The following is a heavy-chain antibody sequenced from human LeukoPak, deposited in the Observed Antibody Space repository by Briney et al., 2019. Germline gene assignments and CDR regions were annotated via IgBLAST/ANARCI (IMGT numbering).Heavy chain of an antibody. Sequence: PGGSLRLSCAASGFTFSSYWMSWVRQAAGKGLEWVANIKQDGSEKYYVDSVKGRFTISRDNAKNSLYLQMNSLRAEDTAVYYCASYDFWSGYYPLRYWGQGTLVTVSS. D-gene: IGHD3-3*01. CDR2: IKQDGSEK. CDR1: GFTFSSYW. J-gene: IGHJ4*02. V-gene: IGHV3-7*01. CDR3: ASYDFWSGYYPLRY.